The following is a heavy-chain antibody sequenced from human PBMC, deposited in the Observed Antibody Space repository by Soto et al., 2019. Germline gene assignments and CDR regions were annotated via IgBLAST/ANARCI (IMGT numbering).Heavy chain of an antibody. CDR3: AREAAAGTTSHFWYFDL. CDR1: GGSISSYY. V-gene: IGHV4-4*07. Sequence: QVQLQESGPGLVKPSEPLSLTCTVSGGSISSYYWSWIRQPAGKGLEWIGRIYTSGRTNYNPSLKSRVTMSVDTSKNQFSLKLSSVTAADTAVYYCAREAAAGTTSHFWYFDLWGRGTLVTVSS. CDR2: IYTSGRT. D-gene: IGHD6-13*01. J-gene: IGHJ2*01.